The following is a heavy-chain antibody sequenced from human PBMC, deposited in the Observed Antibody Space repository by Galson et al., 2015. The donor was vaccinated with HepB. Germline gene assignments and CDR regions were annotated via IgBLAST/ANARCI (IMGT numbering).Heavy chain of an antibody. D-gene: IGHD6-19*01. CDR2: IYYSGST. J-gene: IGHJ4*02. CDR1: GGSISSSSYY. Sequence: LSLTCTVSGGSISSSSYYWGWIRQPPGKGLGWIGSIYYSGSTYYNPSLKSRVTISVDTSKNQFSLKLSSVTAADTAVYYCARSGWNSDYFDYWGQGTLVTVSS. CDR3: ARSGWNSDYFDY. V-gene: IGHV4-39*07.